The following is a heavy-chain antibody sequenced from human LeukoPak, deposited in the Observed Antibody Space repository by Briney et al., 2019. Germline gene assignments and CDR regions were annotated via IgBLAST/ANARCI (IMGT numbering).Heavy chain of an antibody. J-gene: IGHJ4*02. CDR3: ARRYTNYAPLDY. D-gene: IGHD1-1*01. V-gene: IGHV4-34*01. CDR2: IYHSGGT. Sequence: SETLSLTCAMYGGSFSGYYWSWIRQPPGKGLEWIGEIYHSGGTNYNPSLKSRVTISVDTSKNQFSLKLSSVTAADTAVYYCARRYTNYAPLDYWGQGTLVTVSS. CDR1: GGSFSGYY.